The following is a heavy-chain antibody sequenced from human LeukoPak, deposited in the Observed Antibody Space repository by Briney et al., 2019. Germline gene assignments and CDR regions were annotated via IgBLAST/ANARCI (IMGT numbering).Heavy chain of an antibody. CDR3: ARAVLTMVRVSFAFDI. J-gene: IGHJ3*02. D-gene: IGHD3-10*01. V-gene: IGHV4-4*07. CDR1: GGSISSYY. Sequence: SETLSLTCTVSGGSISSYYWSWIRQPAGKRLEWIGRVYTSGSTIYNPSLKSRVTMSVDTSKNQFSLKLSSVTAADTAVYYCARAVLTMVRVSFAFDIWGQGTMVTVSS. CDR2: VYTSGST.